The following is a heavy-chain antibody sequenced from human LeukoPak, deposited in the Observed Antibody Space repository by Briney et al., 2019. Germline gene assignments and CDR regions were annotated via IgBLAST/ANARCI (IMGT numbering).Heavy chain of an antibody. CDR1: GFTFSRYG. D-gene: IGHD3-9*01. J-gene: IGHJ4*02. V-gene: IGHV3-30*18. Sequence: AGGSLRLSCAASGFTFSRYGMHWVRQAPGRGLEWVALISYDGNNNYYADSVKGRFTISRDYSKNTLYLQMNSLRAEDTAVYFCAKDQRGDILTGSPFDYWGQGTPVTVSS. CDR3: AKDQRGDILTGSPFDY. CDR2: ISYDGNNN.